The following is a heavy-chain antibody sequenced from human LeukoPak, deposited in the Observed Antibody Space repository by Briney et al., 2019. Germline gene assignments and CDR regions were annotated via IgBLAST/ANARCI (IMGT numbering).Heavy chain of an antibody. CDR1: GGSISSTSYY. J-gene: IGHJ4*02. D-gene: IGHD5-18*01. CDR3: ARDLSGVTGYTYGRGIDY. V-gene: IGHV4-39*07. CDR2: IYYRGST. Sequence: PSETLSLTCTVSGGSISSTSYYWGWIRQTPGKGLEWIGSIYYRGSTYYNPSLKSRVTISVDTSKNQFSLKVSSVTAADTAVYYCARDLSGVTGYTYGRGIDYWGQGTLVTVSS.